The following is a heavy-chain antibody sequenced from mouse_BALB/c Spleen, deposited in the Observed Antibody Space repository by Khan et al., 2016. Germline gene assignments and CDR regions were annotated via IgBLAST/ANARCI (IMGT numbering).Heavy chain of an antibody. CDR2: INPGSNYT. CDR1: GYTFTRFW. D-gene: IGHD2-10*02. V-gene: IGHV1-7*01. CDR3: ARWGYGNYLYQAMDY. Sequence: QVQLKQSGAELAKPGASVKMSCKASGYTFTRFWMHWVKQRPGQGLEWIGYINPGSNYTDYNQNFKDKATLTADKSSSTAYMLLSSLTSEDSAVXFCARWGYGNYLYQAMDYWGQGISVPVSS. J-gene: IGHJ4*01.